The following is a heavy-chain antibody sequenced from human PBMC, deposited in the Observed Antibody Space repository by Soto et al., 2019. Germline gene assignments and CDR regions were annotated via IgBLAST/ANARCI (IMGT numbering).Heavy chain of an antibody. V-gene: IGHV3-30-3*01. D-gene: IGHD3-3*01. CDR1: GFTFSSYA. CDR2: ISYGGSNK. CDR3: ARDSSDFGVVITTYNWFDP. J-gene: IGHJ5*02. Sequence: GGSLRLSCAASGFTFSSYAMHWVRQAPGKGLEWVAVISYGGSNKYYADSVKGRFTISRDNSKNTLYLQMNSLRAEDTAVYYCARDSSDFGVVITTYNWFDPWGQGTLVTVSS.